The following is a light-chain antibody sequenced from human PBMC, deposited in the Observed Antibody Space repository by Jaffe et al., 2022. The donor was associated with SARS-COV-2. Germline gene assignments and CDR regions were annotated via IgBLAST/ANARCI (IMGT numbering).Light chain of an antibody. CDR1: TSNIGSNY. V-gene: IGLV1-51*01. J-gene: IGLJ3*02. CDR2: QND. Sequence: QSVLTQPPSVSAAPGQKVTISCSGTTSNIGSNYVSWYQHLPGTGPKVLIYQNDKRPSGLPDRFSGSKSGTSATLGITGLQTGDEAYYYCGTWDNSLSGGVFGGGTKLTVL. CDR3: GTWDNSLSGGV.